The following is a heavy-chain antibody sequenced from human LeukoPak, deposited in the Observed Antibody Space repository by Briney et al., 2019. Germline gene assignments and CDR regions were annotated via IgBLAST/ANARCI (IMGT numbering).Heavy chain of an antibody. Sequence: GGSLRLSCAASGFTFSSYSMNWVRQAPGKGLEWVSYISSSSSTIYYADSEKGRFTISRDNAKNSLYLQMNSLRAEDTAVYYCARVPYCSSTSCPRLGYFDYWGQGTLVTVSS. CDR1: GFTFSSYS. CDR2: ISSSSSTI. D-gene: IGHD2-2*01. V-gene: IGHV3-48*01. CDR3: ARVPYCSSTSCPRLGYFDY. J-gene: IGHJ4*02.